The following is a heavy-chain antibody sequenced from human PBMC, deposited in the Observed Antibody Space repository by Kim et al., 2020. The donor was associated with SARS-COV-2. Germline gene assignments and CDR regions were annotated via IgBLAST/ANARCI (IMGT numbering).Heavy chain of an antibody. Sequence: GGSLRLSCAASGFTFSSYPMIWARQAPGKGLEWISYISGTSGVIYYANSVKGRFTISRDNARSSLYLLMNNLRDEDTAVYYCARGSGVTAADDYWGQGTLVTVSS. CDR3: ARGSGVTAADDY. CDR2: ISGTSGVI. D-gene: IGHD6-13*01. CDR1: GFTFSSYP. V-gene: IGHV3-48*02. J-gene: IGHJ4*02.